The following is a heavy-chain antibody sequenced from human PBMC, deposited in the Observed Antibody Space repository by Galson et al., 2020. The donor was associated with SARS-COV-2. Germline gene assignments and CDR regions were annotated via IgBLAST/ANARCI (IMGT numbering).Heavy chain of an antibody. V-gene: IGHV3-49*04. CDR3: TRSPRCGNNCYRPDEH. J-gene: IGHJ4*02. CDR2: IRSKTYGEAA. Sequence: PGGSLRLSCTGSAFTFGDYAMTWVRQAPGKGLEWVGFIRSKTYGEAAEYAASVKGRFTISRDDSKNTAYLQMNSLKTEDTAVYYCTRSPRCGNNCYRPDEHWGQGTLVTVSS. CDR1: AFTFGDYA. D-gene: IGHD2-21*02.